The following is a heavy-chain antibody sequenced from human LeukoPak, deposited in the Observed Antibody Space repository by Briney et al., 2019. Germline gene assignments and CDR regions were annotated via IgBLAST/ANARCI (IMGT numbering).Heavy chain of an antibody. Sequence: GSSVKVSCKASGGTFSSYAISWVRQAPGQGLEWMGGIIPIFGTANYAQKFQGRVTITADKSTRTAYMELSSLRSEDTAVYYCARDGYSSGWYRVAFDYWGQGTLVTVSS. CDR3: ARDGYSSGWYRVAFDY. J-gene: IGHJ4*02. D-gene: IGHD6-19*01. CDR2: IIPIFGTA. CDR1: GGTFSSYA. V-gene: IGHV1-69*06.